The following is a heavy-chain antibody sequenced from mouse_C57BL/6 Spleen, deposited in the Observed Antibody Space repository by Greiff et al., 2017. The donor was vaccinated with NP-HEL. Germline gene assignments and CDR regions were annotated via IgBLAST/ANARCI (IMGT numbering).Heavy chain of an antibody. D-gene: IGHD6-1*01. J-gene: IGHJ2*01. CDR1: GFTFSSYA. CDR3: ARDGHGYFDY. CDR2: ISDGGSYT. Sequence: DVMLVESGGGLVKPGGSLKLSCAASGFTFSSYAMSWVRQTPEKRLEWVATISDGGSYTYYPDNVKGRFTISRDNAKNNLYLQMSHLKSEDTAMYYCARDGHGYFDYWGQGTTLTVSS. V-gene: IGHV5-4*01.